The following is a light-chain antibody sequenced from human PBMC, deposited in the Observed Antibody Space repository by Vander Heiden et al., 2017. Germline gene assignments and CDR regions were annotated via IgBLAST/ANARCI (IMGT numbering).Light chain of an antibody. J-gene: IGLJ2*01. V-gene: IGLV2-14*01. CDR2: DVS. CDR1: SSDVGAYNS. CDR3: SSYTISSTVI. Sequence: QSALTQPASVSGSPAQSITISCTGTSSDVGAYNSVSWYQQHPDKAPKLLIYDVSNRPSGVSNRFFGSKSGNTASLIISGLQAEDEADYYCSSYTISSTVIFGGGTKLTVL.